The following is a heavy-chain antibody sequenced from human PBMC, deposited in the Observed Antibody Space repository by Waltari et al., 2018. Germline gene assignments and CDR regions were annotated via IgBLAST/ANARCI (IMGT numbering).Heavy chain of an antibody. Sequence: EVQLVEAGGGLVQPGGSLSLSCEAVGCRFSSYWMSWVRQAPGKGLEWVANINQDGSEKHYVDSVKGRFTVSRDNAKSSLYLQMNSLRADDTAVYYCARGVASMIRGVVDWFDPWGQGTLVTVSS. V-gene: IGHV3-7*01. CDR3: ARGVASMIRGVVDWFDP. D-gene: IGHD3-10*01. J-gene: IGHJ5*02. CDR1: GCRFSSYW. CDR2: INQDGSEK.